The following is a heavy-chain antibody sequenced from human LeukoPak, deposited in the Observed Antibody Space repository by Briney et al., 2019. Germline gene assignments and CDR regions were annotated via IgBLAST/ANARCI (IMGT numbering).Heavy chain of an antibody. CDR2: IYYSGST. CDR1: GGSISSYY. Sequence: PPETLSLTXTVSGGSISSYYWSWIRQTPGKGLEWLGYIYYSGSTNYNPSLKSRVTISVDTSKNQFSLKLSSVTAADTAVYYCASTGYSSGWYGFWFDPWGQGTLVTVSS. D-gene: IGHD6-19*01. J-gene: IGHJ5*02. CDR3: ASTGYSSGWYGFWFDP. V-gene: IGHV4-59*01.